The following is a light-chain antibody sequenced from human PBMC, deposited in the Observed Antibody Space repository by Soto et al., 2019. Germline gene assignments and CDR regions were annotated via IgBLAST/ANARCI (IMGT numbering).Light chain of an antibody. J-gene: IGKJ3*01. CDR1: QGVTPAY. Sequence: EIVLTQSPGTLSLSPGDRATLSCRASQGVTPAYLAWYQHKPGQAPRLLIYGASHRATGIPDRFSGSGSGTDFTLIITRLEPEDFAVYSCQQYGGSPLFTFGPGTRVDFK. CDR3: QQYGGSPLFT. CDR2: GAS. V-gene: IGKV3-20*01.